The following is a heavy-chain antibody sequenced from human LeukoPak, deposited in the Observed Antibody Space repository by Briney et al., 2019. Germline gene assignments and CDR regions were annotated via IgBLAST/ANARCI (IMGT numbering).Heavy chain of an antibody. CDR2: IDHSGST. Sequence: SGTLSLTCAVSGGSIINSNWWSWVRQPPGKGLEWIGEIDHSGSTSYNPSLKSRVTMSVDRSQNQFSLRLSTVTAADTAVYYCARHDPGAAAAFDYWGQGTLSPSPQ. J-gene: IGHJ4*02. V-gene: IGHV4-4*02. CDR1: GGSIINSNW. D-gene: IGHD6-13*01. CDR3: ARHDPGAAAAFDY.